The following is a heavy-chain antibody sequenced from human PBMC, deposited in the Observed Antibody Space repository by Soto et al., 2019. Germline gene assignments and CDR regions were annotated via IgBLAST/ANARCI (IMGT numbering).Heavy chain of an antibody. CDR1: GFSLSNVRMG. Sequence: KESGPVLVTPTETLTLTCTVSGFSLSNVRMGVSWIRQPPGKALEWLAHIFSNDDKSYNTSLKSRLTISKDTSRSQVVLTMNNMDPVDTATYFCARLNVMLIESYFYAVDVWGQGTTVTVSS. D-gene: IGHD3-10*01. V-gene: IGHV2-26*01. CDR3: ARLNVMLIESYFYAVDV. J-gene: IGHJ6*02. CDR2: IFSNDDK.